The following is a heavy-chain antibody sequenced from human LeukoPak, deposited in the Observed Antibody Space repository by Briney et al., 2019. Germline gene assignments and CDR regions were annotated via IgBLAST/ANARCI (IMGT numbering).Heavy chain of an antibody. CDR2: ITGSGDYT. D-gene: IGHD2-21*01. V-gene: IGHV3-23*01. CDR1: GFSFGSHP. CDR3: ARGVMAARLYYFDY. Sequence: GGSLRLSCAASGFSFGSHPMNWVRQAPGKGLEWVSGITGSGDYTYYIDSVQGRFTISRDNSKNMLFLQMNSVRAEDTAVYYCARGVMAARLYYFDYWGRGILVTVSS. J-gene: IGHJ4*02.